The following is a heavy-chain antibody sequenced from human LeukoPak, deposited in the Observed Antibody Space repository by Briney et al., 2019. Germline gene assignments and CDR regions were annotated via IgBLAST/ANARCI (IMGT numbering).Heavy chain of an antibody. J-gene: IGHJ4*02. CDR3: ARIDLIVVVIDY. CDR2: IYYSGST. D-gene: IGHD3-22*01. Sequence: PSETLSLTCTVSGGSVSSGSYYWSWIRQPPGKGLEWIGYIYYSGSTNYNPSLKSRVTISVDTSKNQFSLRLSSVTAADTAVYYCARIDLIVVVIDYWGQGTLVTVSS. V-gene: IGHV4-61*01. CDR1: GGSVSSGSYY.